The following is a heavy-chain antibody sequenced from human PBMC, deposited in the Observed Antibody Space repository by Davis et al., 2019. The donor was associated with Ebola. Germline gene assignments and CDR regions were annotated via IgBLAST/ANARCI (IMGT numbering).Heavy chain of an antibody. CDR3: ARGRCTVGAPAWASDAFDI. CDR2: INHSGST. CDR1: GGSFSGYY. J-gene: IGHJ3*02. Sequence: PSETLSLTCAVYGGSFSGYYWSWIRQPPGKGLEWIGEINHSGSTNYNPSLKSRVTISVDTSKNQFSLKLSSVTAADTAVYYCARGRCTVGAPAWASDAFDIWGQGTMVTVSS. D-gene: IGHD4-23*01. V-gene: IGHV4-34*01.